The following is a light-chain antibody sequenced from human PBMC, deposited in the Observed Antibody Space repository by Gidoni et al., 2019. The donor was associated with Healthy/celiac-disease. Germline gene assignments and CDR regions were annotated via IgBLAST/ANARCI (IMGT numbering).Light chain of an antibody. J-gene: IGKJ1*01. CDR2: GAS. CDR1: QSVSSSY. Sequence: EIVLTQSPGTLSLSPGERATLSCRASQSVSSSYLAWYQQKPGQAPRLLIYGASRATGIPDRFSGSGSGTDFTLTISRLEPEDFAVYYCQQYGSSPKTFXQXTKVEIK. CDR3: QQYGSSPKT. V-gene: IGKV3-20*01.